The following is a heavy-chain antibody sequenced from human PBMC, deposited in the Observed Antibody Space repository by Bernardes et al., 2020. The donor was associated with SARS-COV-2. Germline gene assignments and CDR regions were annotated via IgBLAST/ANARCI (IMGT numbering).Heavy chain of an antibody. CDR3: ARDGDKKSGGFGSYDYYAMDV. CDR1: AFTFTSYY. J-gene: IGHJ6*02. CDR2: INPSGGST. D-gene: IGHD3-3*01. V-gene: IGHV1-46*01. Sequence: ASVKVSCKTSAFTFTSYYMHWVRQAPGQGLEWMGIINPSGGSTRYAQKFQGRVAMTRDTSTSTAYLELSSLRSQDTAVYYCARDGDKKSGGFGSYDYYAMDVWGQGTTVTVSS.